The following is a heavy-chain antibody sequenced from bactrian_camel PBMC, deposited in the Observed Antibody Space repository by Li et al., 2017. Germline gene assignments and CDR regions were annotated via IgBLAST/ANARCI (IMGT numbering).Heavy chain of an antibody. CDR1: GDSWAISD. Sequence: QLVESGGGSVQAGGSLRLSCDASGDSWAISDTLWYRLAPTKQRDLVSSINRYGTTYYADSVKGRFTISRDNAKNTLFLHLNNLKTEDTAMYYCANRGTNWCFDYWGQGTQVTVS. CDR2: INRYGTT. V-gene: IGHV3S55*01. CDR3: ANRGTNWCFDY. J-gene: IGHJ6*01. D-gene: IGHD7*01.